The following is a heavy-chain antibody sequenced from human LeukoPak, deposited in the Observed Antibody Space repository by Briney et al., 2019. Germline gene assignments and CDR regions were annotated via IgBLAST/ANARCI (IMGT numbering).Heavy chain of an antibody. J-gene: IGHJ4*02. V-gene: IGHV3-21*01. CDR3: ARSFYGDYVPDY. CDR1: GFTFSSYS. Sequence: GRSLRLSCAASGFTFSSYSMNWVRQAPGKGLEWVSSISSSSSYIYYADSVKGRFTISRDNAKNSLYLQMNSLRAEDTAVYYCARSFYGDYVPDYWGQGTLVTVSS. D-gene: IGHD4-17*01. CDR2: ISSSSSYI.